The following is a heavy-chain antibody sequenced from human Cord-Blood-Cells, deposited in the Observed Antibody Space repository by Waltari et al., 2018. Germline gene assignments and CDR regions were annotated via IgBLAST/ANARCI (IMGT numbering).Heavy chain of an antibody. J-gene: IGHJ5*02. V-gene: IGHV1-69*12. CDR3: ARDSRYCSSTSCYWFDP. CDR2: IIPIFGTA. CDR1: GGTFSSYA. Sequence: QVQLVQSGAEVKKPGSSVKVSCKASGGTFSSYAISWVRQATGQGLEWMGGIIPIFGTANYAQKFQGRVTITADESTSTAYMELSSLRSEDTAVYYCARDSRYCSSTSCYWFDPWGQGTLVTVSS. D-gene: IGHD2-2*01.